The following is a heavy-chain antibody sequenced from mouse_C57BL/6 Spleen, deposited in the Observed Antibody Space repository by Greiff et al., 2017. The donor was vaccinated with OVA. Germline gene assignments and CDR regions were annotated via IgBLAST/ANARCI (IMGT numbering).Heavy chain of an antibody. V-gene: IGHV1-12*01. CDR2: IYPGNGDT. J-gene: IGHJ1*03. CDR3: ARSYGSSYWYFDV. Sequence: QVQLQQSGAELVRPGASVKMSCKASGYTFTSYNMHRVKQTPRQGLEWIGAIYPGNGDTSYNQKFKGKATLTVDKSSSTAYMQLSSLTSEDSAVYFCARSYGSSYWYFDVWGTGTTVTVSS. CDR1: GYTFTSYN. D-gene: IGHD1-1*01.